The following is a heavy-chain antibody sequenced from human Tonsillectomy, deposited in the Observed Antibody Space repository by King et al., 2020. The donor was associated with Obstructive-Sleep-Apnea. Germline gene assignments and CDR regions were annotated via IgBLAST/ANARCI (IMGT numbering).Heavy chain of an antibody. CDR3: AGDAAAELHRRSNYFDY. V-gene: IGHV1-2*02. J-gene: IGHJ4*02. D-gene: IGHD6-25*01. CDR1: GYTFTGYY. Sequence: VQLVESGAEVKKPGASVRVSCKASGYTFTGYYIHWVRQAPGQGLEWMGWINPDSGGTDFAQKFQARVTMTRDASISTAYMELSSLRSDDTAVYYCAGDAAAELHRRSNYFDYWGQGTLVSVSS. CDR2: INPDSGGT.